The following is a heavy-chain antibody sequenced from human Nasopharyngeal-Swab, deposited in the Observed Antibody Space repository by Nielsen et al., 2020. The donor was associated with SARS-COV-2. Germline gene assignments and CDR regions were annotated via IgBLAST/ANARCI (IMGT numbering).Heavy chain of an antibody. D-gene: IGHD3-16*01. Sequence: GESLKISCAASGFTFSSYAMSWVRQAPGKGLEWVSVISGSGGSTYYADSVKGRFTISRDNSKNTLYLQMNSLRAEDTAVYYCAKRPTGSTFGDWGQGTLVTVSS. V-gene: IGHV3-23*01. J-gene: IGHJ4*02. CDR2: ISGSGGST. CDR1: GFTFSSYA. CDR3: AKRPTGSTFGD.